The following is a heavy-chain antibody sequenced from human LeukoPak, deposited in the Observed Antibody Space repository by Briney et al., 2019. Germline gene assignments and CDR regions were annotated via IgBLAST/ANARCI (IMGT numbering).Heavy chain of an antibody. D-gene: IGHD2-2*01. Sequence: SETLSLTCGVSGGSISNVNWWNWVRQPPGKGLEWIGEIDQSGTTNYNPSLRSRVTISVDKSKNQLSLKLTSVTAADTAVYYCARDKGGPAQHGYFDYWGQGTLVTVSS. V-gene: IGHV4-4*02. CDR3: ARDKGGPAQHGYFDY. J-gene: IGHJ4*02. CDR2: IDQSGTT. CDR1: GGSISNVNW.